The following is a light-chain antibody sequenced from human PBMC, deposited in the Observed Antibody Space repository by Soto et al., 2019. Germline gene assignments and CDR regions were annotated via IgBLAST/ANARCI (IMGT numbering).Light chain of an antibody. CDR1: YGSVSTNYY. CDR2: NTY. V-gene: IGLV8-61*01. Sequence: QAVVTQEPSFSVSPGRTVTLTCGLNYGSVSTNYYPTWYQQTPGRSPRTLINNTYTRSSGVPDRFAGSILATKAPPTTAGAQADDESDYCCVLDMGKGMRVFGAGTKVTVL. J-gene: IGLJ3*02. CDR3: VLDMGKGMRV.